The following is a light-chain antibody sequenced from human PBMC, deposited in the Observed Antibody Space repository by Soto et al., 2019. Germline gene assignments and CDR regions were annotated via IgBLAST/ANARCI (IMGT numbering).Light chain of an antibody. CDR3: SSYTTGGSYV. Sequence: QSALTQHASVSGSPGLSIAISCTGTSRDVGGYNSVSWYRQQPGKVPKLMIYDVSNWPSGVSNRFSCSKSGNTASLTISGLQAEDEGDYYCSSYTTGGSYVFGTGTKLTVL. V-gene: IGLV2-14*01. CDR1: SRDVGGYNS. J-gene: IGLJ1*01. CDR2: DVS.